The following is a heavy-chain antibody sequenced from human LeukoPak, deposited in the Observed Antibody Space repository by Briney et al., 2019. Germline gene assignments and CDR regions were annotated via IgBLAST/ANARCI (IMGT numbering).Heavy chain of an antibody. CDR3: ARARIVGATNLDY. CDR2: IDSDKGNT. CDR1: GYSFTRNA. Sequence: GASVKVSCKASGYSFTRNAIHWVRQAPGQRLEWMGWIDSDKGNTKYSQEFQGRVTFTRDTSASTVYMELSSLRSEDMAVYYCARARIVGATNLDYWGQGTLVTVSS. J-gene: IGHJ4*02. V-gene: IGHV1-3*03. D-gene: IGHD1-26*01.